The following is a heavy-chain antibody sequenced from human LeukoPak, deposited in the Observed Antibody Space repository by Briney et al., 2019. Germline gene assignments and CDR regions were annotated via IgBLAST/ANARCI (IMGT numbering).Heavy chain of an antibody. Sequence: GRFTISRDNAKNSLYLQMNSLRAEDTAVYYCARDVGTSYGMDVWGQGTTVTVSS. J-gene: IGHJ6*02. D-gene: IGHD7-27*01. V-gene: IGHV3-11*06. CDR3: ARDVGTSYGMDV.